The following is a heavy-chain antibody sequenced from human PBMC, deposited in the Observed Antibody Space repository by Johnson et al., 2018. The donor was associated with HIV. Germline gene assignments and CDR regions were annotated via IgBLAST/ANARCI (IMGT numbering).Heavy chain of an antibody. V-gene: IGHV3-30*04. D-gene: IGHD3-22*01. Sequence: QVQLVESGGGVVQPGGSLRLSCAASGFTFSSYAMHWVRQAPAKGLEWVAVISYDGSDKYYADSVKGRFTISRDSSKNTLYLQMTSLRAEDTAVYYCARGSRYTYDYDDVHRLQALDVWGQGTMVTVSA. CDR3: ARGSRYTYDYDDVHRLQALDV. CDR2: ISYDGSDK. CDR1: GFTFSSYA. J-gene: IGHJ3*01.